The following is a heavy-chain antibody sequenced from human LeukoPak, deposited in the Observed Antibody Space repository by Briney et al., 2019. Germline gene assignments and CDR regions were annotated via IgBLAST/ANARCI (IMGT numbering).Heavy chain of an antibody. Sequence: SETLSLTCSVSGGSISSYYWSWDRQPPGKGLEWIGYIYYSGSINYSPSLKNRVTISVDTSKNQFSLKLSSVTAADTAVYYCARRLRAFGYYYYAMDVWGQGTTVTVSS. J-gene: IGHJ6*02. CDR2: IYYSGSI. V-gene: IGHV4-59*08. D-gene: IGHD2/OR15-2a*01. CDR3: ARRLRAFGYYYYAMDV. CDR1: GGSISSYY.